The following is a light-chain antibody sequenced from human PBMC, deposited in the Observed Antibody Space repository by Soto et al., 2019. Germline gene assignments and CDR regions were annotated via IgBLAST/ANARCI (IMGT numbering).Light chain of an antibody. CDR3: QQYNNRWT. CDR2: AAS. Sequence: EIVMTQSPATLSVSPGERATFSCRASQSVSSNLAWYQQKPGQAPRLLIYAASTRATGIPARFSGSGSGTEFTLTINSLQSEDFAVSYCQQYNNRWTFGQGTKVDIK. V-gene: IGKV3-15*01. J-gene: IGKJ1*01. CDR1: QSVSSN.